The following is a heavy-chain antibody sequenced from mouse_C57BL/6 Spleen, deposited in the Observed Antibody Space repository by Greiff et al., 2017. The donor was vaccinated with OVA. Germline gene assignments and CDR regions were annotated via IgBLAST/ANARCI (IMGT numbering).Heavy chain of an antibody. J-gene: IGHJ3*01. CDR3: TTELRQAWFAY. D-gene: IGHD3-2*02. CDR1: GFNITDYY. CDR2: IDPEDGDT. V-gene: IGHV14-1*01. Sequence: EVQLQQSGAELVRPGASVKLSCTASGFNITDYYMHWVKQRPEQGLEWIGRIDPEDGDTEYAPKFQGKATMTADTSSNTAYLQLSSLTSEDTAVYYCTTELRQAWFAYWGQGTLVTVSA.